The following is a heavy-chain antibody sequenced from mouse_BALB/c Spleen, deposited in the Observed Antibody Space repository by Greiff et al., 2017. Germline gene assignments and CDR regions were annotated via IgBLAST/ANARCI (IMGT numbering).Heavy chain of an antibody. D-gene: IGHD1-2*01. CDR2: IYPGGGYT. CDR3: ARWGYGYLFAY. Sequence: VQLQQSGAELVRPGTSVKISCKASGYTFTNYWLGWVKQRPGHGLEWIGDIYPGGGYTNYNEKFKGKATLTADTSSSTAYMQLSSLTSEDSAVYFCARWGYGYLFAYWGQGTLVTVSA. CDR1: GYTFTNYW. V-gene: IGHV1-63*02. J-gene: IGHJ3*01.